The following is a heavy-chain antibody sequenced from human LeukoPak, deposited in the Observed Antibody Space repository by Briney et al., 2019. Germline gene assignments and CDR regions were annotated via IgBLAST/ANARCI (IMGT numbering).Heavy chain of an antibody. Sequence: ASVKVSCKASGYTFTSYYMHWVRQAPGQGLEWMGIINPSGGSTSYAQKFQGRVTMTRDTATSTVYMELSSLRAEDTAVYDCASDGYCTNGVCTDFDYWGQGTLVTVSS. D-gene: IGHD2-8*01. V-gene: IGHV1-46*01. J-gene: IGHJ4*02. CDR1: GYTFTSYY. CDR2: INPSGGST. CDR3: ASDGYCTNGVCTDFDY.